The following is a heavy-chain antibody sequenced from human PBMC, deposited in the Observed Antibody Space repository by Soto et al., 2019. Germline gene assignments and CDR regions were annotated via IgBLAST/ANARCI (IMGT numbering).Heavy chain of an antibody. CDR1: GFTFSSYG. CDR3: ARESSSGSKDFDY. D-gene: IGHD6-19*01. CDR2: IWYDGSNK. J-gene: IGHJ4*02. V-gene: IGHV3-33*01. Sequence: GGSLRLSCAASGFTFSSYGMHWVRQAPGKGLEWVAVIWYDGSNKYYADSVKGRFTISRDNSKNTLYLQMNSLRAEDTAVYYCARESSSGSKDFDYWGQGTLVTVSS.